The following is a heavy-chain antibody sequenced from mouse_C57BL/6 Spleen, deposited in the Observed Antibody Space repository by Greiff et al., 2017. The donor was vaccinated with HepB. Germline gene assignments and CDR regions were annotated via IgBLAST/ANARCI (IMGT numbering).Heavy chain of an antibody. CDR1: GYTFTDYN. CDR3: ARSLYGSNAMDY. D-gene: IGHD1-1*01. CDR2: INPNNGGT. J-gene: IGHJ4*01. V-gene: IGHV1-18*01. Sequence: EVQVVESGPELVKPGASVKIPCKASGYTFTDYNMDWVKQSHGKSLEWIGDINPNNGGTIYNQKFKGKATLTVDKSSSTAYMELRSLTSEDTAVYYCARSLYGSNAMDYWGQGTSVTVSS.